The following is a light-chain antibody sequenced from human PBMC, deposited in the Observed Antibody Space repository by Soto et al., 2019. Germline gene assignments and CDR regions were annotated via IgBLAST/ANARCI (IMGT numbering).Light chain of an antibody. CDR3: GTWDNSLSADV. CDR2: ETN. V-gene: IGLV1-51*02. J-gene: IGLJ1*01. CDR1: RSDIGNNY. Sequence: QSVLTQPPSVSAAPGQKVTISCSGSRSDIGNNYVSWYQHIPGTPPKLLIYETNKRPSGIPDRFSASKSGTSASLGITGLQTGDEADYYCGTWDNSLSADVFGSGTKVTVL.